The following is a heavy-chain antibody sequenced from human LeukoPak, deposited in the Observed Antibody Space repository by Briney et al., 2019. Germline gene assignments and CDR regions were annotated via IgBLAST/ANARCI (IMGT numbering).Heavy chain of an antibody. V-gene: IGHV3-9*01. CDR3: AKGGKIYYGSGKDFDY. D-gene: IGHD3-10*01. CDR1: GFTFDDYA. CDR2: ISWNSGSI. Sequence: GGSLRLSCAASGFTFDDYAMHWVRQAPGKGLEWVSGISWNSGSIGYADSVKGRFTISRDNAKNSLYLQMNSLRAEDTALYYCAKGGKIYYGSGKDFDYWGQGTLVTVSS. J-gene: IGHJ4*02.